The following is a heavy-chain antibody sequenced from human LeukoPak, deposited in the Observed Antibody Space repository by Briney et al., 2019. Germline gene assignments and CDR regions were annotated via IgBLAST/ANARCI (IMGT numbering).Heavy chain of an antibody. J-gene: IGHJ6*03. D-gene: IGHD6-6*01. CDR3: ARLSSSHYYYYYYYMDV. V-gene: IGHV4-4*09. Sequence: PSETLSLTCTVSGGSISSHYWSWIRQPPGKGLEWIGYIYTSGSTNYNPSLKSRVTISVDTSKNQFSLKLSSVTAADTAVYYCARLSSSHYYYYYYYMDVWGKGTTVTVSS. CDR2: IYTSGST. CDR1: GGSISSHY.